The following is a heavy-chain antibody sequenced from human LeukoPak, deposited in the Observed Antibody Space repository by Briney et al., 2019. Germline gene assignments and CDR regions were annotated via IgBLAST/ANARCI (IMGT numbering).Heavy chain of an antibody. CDR1: GYTFTSYG. CDR2: ISAYNGNT. D-gene: IGHD6-13*01. J-gene: IGHJ1*01. CDR3: ARTAAAAAHAEYFQH. Sequence: EASVKVSCKASGYTFTSYGISWVRQAPGQGLEWMGWISAYNGNTNYAQKLQGRVTITADESTSTAYMELSSLRSEDTAVYYCARTAAAAAHAEYFQHWGQGTLVTVSS. V-gene: IGHV1-18*01.